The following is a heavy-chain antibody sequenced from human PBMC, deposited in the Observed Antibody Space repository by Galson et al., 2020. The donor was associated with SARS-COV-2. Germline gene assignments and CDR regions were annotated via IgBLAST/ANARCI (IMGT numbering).Heavy chain of an antibody. CDR2: ISWNSGSI. V-gene: IGHV3-9*01. CDR1: GFTFGDYA. CDR3: AKDRWLDLTGDAFDV. J-gene: IGHJ3*01. Sequence: GGSLRLSCAASGFTFGDYAMHWVRQAPGKDLEWVSGISWNSGSIGYADSVKGRFTISRDNAKNSLYLQMNSLRAEDTALYYCAKDRWLDLTGDAFDVWGQGTMVTVSS. D-gene: IGHD6-19*01.